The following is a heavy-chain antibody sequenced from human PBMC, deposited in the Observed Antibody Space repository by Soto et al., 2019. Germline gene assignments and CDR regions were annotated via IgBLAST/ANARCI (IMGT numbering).Heavy chain of an antibody. D-gene: IGHD6-13*01. CDR1: GYTFTSYD. CDR2: MNPDSGNT. J-gene: IGHJ4*02. V-gene: IGHV1-8*01. CDR3: AREHSSSWRFNY. Sequence: QVQLVQSGAEVKKPGASVKVSCKASGYTFTSYDINWVRQATGQGLEWMGWMNPDSGNTGYAQKFQGRVTMTRNTSISTAYMALSSLRSEDTAVYYCAREHSSSWRFNYLGQGTLVTVSS.